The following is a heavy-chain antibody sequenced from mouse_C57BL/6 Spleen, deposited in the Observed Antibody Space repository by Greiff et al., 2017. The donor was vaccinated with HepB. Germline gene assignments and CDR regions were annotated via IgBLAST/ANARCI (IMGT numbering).Heavy chain of an antibody. J-gene: IGHJ1*03. CDR2: ISDGGSYT. V-gene: IGHV5-4*01. Sequence: EGKLMESGGGLVKPGGSLKLSCAASGFTFSSYAMSWVRQTPEKRLEWVATISDGGSYTYYPDNVKGRFTISRDNAKNNLYLQMSHLKSEDTAMYYCARDPITTVNWYFDVWGTGTTVTVSS. D-gene: IGHD1-1*01. CDR1: GFTFSSYA. CDR3: ARDPITTVNWYFDV.